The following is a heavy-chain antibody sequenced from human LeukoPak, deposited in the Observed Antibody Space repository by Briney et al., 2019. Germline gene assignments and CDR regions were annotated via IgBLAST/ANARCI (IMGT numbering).Heavy chain of an antibody. J-gene: IGHJ3*02. CDR1: GFTFSSYA. CDR3: AKDWAPSSVPTYYYDSSGAFDI. V-gene: IGHV3-23*01. D-gene: IGHD3-22*01. CDR2: ISGSGGST. Sequence: GGSLRLSCAASGFTFSSYAMSWVRQAPGKGLEWVSAISGSGGSTYYADSVKGRFTISRDNSKNTLYLQMNSLRAEDTAVYYCAKDWAPSSVPTYYYDSSGAFDIWGQGTMVTVSS.